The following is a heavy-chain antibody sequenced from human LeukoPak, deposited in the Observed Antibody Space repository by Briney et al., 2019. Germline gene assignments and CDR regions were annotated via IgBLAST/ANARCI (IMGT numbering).Heavy chain of an antibody. J-gene: IGHJ3*02. Sequence: TPSLTCTVSGGSISSGGYYWGWIRQHPGKGLEWIGYIYYSGSTYYNPSLKSRVTISVDTSKNQFSLKLSSVTAADTAVYYCASYSGQNDAFDIWGQGTMVTVSS. CDR2: IYYSGST. V-gene: IGHV4-31*03. CDR1: GGSISSGGYY. CDR3: ASYSGQNDAFDI. D-gene: IGHD1-26*01.